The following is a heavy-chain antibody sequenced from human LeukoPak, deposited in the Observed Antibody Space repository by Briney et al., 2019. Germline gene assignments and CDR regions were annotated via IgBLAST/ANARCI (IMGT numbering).Heavy chain of an antibody. D-gene: IGHD1-14*01. CDR2: IYYSGSA. CDR3: ARLPDYHYYYMDV. J-gene: IGHJ6*03. Sequence: SETLSLTCSVSGGSISSSHYYWGWIRQSPGKGLEWIGSIYYSGSAYYNPSLESRVTISVDTSENHFSLMLYSMTAADTADYYCARLPDYHYYYMDVWGKGTTVTVSS. CDR1: GGSISSSHYY. V-gene: IGHV4-39*02.